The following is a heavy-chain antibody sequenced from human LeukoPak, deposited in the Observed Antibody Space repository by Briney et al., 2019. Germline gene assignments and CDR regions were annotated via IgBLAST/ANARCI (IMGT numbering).Heavy chain of an antibody. Sequence: SETLSLTCTVSGGSISSSSYYWGWIRPPPGKGREWIGSIYYSGSTYYNPSLNSRVAISVDTSKNQFSLKLTSVTAADTAVYYCARPSGSGSDFDYWGQGTLVTVSS. J-gene: IGHJ4*02. CDR1: GGSISSSSYY. CDR2: IYYSGST. CDR3: ARPSGSGSDFDY. V-gene: IGHV4-39*01. D-gene: IGHD1-26*01.